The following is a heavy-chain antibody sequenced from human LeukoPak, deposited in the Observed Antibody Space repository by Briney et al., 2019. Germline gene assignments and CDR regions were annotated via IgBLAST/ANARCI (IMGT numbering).Heavy chain of an antibody. D-gene: IGHD6-13*01. CDR3: ARDQGGSGSWYEGEGY. Sequence: GGSLRLSCAASGFTLDDYGMSWVRQAPAKGLEWVSGINWNGGRTGYVDSVKGRYTISRDNAKNSLYLQMNSLRAEDTAFYYCARDQGGSGSWYEGEGYWGQGTLVTVSS. CDR1: GFTLDDYG. V-gene: IGHV3-20*04. J-gene: IGHJ4*02. CDR2: INWNGGRT.